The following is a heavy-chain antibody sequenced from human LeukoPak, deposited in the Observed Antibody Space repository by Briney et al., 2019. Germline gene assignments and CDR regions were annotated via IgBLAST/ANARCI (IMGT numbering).Heavy chain of an antibody. CDR2: IYYSGST. J-gene: IGHJ4*02. D-gene: IGHD3-22*01. V-gene: IGHV4-59*08. CDR3: ARHSPVGRYYDSSGYGDFDY. Sequence: SETLSLTCTVSGGSITGYYWSWIRQPPGKGLEWIGYIYYSGSTNYNPSLKSRVTISVDTSKNQFSLKLSSVTAADTAVYYCARHSPVGRYYDSSGYGDFDYWGQGTLVTVSS. CDR1: GGSITGYY.